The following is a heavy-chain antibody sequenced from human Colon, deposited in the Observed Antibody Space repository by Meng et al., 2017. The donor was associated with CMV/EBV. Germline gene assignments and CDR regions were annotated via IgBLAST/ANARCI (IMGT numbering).Heavy chain of an antibody. V-gene: IGHV1-2*02. CDR1: GYTFSDDY. J-gene: IGHJ4*02. CDR2: IRSDGSAT. CDR3: VRSSGWSLFDY. D-gene: IGHD6-19*01. Sequence: MQVGAGVKEPGASVKSYCKPSGYTFSDDYMHWVRQAPGQGLEWMGLIRSDGSATNYAQKFRGRVTMTRDASVSTAYMELSGLTSDDTAVYFCVRSSGWSLFDYWGPGALVTVSS.